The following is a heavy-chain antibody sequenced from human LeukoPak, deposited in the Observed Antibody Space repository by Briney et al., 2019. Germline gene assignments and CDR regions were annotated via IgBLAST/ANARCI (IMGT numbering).Heavy chain of an antibody. Sequence: SETLSLTCTVTGGSISSYYWSWVRQPAGKGLEWIGRIYTSGSTNYNPSLTSRVTMSVDTSKNQFSLKLSSVTPADTAVYYCARDVSFEQLGNWFDPWGQGTLVTVSS. CDR1: GGSISSYY. J-gene: IGHJ5*02. D-gene: IGHD6-13*01. CDR3: ARDVSFEQLGNWFDP. V-gene: IGHV4-4*07. CDR2: IYTSGST.